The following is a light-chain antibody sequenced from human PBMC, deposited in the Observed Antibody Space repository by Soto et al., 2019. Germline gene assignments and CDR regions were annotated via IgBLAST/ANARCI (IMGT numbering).Light chain of an antibody. CDR2: GAF. CDR3: QQNNQWPPT. V-gene: IGKV3-15*01. Sequence: ENVLTQSPATLSLSPGERATLSCRASQSVSSDLAWYQQKPGHPPRLLVYGAFSRATGVPARFSGSGSGTEFTLTISGLQSEDFAVYFCQQNNQWPPTFGQGTKVDIK. J-gene: IGKJ1*01. CDR1: QSVSSD.